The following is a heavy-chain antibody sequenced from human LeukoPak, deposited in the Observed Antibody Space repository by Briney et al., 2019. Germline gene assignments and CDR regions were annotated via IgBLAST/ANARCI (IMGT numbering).Heavy chain of an antibody. V-gene: IGHV3-15*01. J-gene: IGHJ6*02. Sequence: GGSLRLSCAASGFTFNNAWMSWVRQAPGKGLEWIGRIKSEIDGGATDYAAPVKGRFSISRDDSKNTFYVEMNSLKIEDTAVYYRTTDGSGPDHYYAMDVWGQGTTVTVSS. CDR2: IKSEIDGGAT. D-gene: IGHD3-3*01. CDR3: TTDGSGPDHYYAMDV. CDR1: GFTFNNAW.